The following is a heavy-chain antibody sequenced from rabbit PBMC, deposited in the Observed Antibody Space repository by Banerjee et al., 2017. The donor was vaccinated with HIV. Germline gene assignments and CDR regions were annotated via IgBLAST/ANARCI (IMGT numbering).Heavy chain of an antibody. D-gene: IGHD8-1*01. J-gene: IGHJ4*01. CDR1: GFSFSSSYW. CDR3: ARSYTGSSYYYFNL. CDR2: IYAGSSGNT. Sequence: QSLEESGGDLVKPGASLTLTCTASGFSFSSSYWICWVRQAPGKGLEWIACIYAGSSGNTWYASWVNGRFTISRSTSLNTVDLKMTSLSAPDPATYFCARSYTGSSYYYFNLWGQGTLVPVS. V-gene: IGHV1S43*01.